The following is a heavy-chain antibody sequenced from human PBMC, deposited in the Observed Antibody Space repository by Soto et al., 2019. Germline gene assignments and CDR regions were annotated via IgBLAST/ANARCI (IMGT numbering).Heavy chain of an antibody. CDR3: ARDPFLGFASSHYGIDV. Sequence: GGSLRLSCAASGFTFSSYAMHWVRQAPGKGLEWVAVISYDGSNKYYADSVKGRFTISRDNSKNTLYLQMNSLRAEDTAVYYSARDPFLGFASSHYGIDVSRQDTTVTVSS. CDR1: GFTFSSYA. J-gene: IGHJ6*02. D-gene: IGHD3-10*01. V-gene: IGHV3-30-3*01. CDR2: ISYDGSNK.